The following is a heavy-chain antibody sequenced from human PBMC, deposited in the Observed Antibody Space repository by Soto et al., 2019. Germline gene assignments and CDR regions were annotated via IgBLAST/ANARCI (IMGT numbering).Heavy chain of an antibody. CDR3: ARTPLL. CDR1: GGSISSGGYY. J-gene: IGHJ4*02. CDR2: IYYSGSTYYN. Sequence: QVQLQESGPGLVKPSQTLSLTCTVSGGSISSGGYYWSGIRQHPGKGLEWIGYIYYSGSTYYNYYNPSLKSRVTISVYTSKNKFSLKLSSVTAAATAVYYCARTPLLWGQGTLVTVSS. D-gene: IGHD1-26*01. V-gene: IGHV4-31*03.